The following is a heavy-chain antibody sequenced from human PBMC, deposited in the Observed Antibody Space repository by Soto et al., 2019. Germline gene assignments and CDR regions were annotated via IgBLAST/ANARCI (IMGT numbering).Heavy chain of an antibody. J-gene: IGHJ4*02. V-gene: IGHV3-15*01. D-gene: IGHD2-15*01. CDR1: GFTFSNAW. Sequence: EVQLVESGGGLVKPGGSLRLSCAASGFTFSNAWMSWVRQAPGKGLEWVGRIKSKTDGGTTDYAAPVKGRFTISRDDSKNTLYLQMNSLKTEDTAVYYCTTEFGGTSGFEYWGQGTLVTVSS. CDR3: TTEFGGTSGFEY. CDR2: IKSKTDGGTT.